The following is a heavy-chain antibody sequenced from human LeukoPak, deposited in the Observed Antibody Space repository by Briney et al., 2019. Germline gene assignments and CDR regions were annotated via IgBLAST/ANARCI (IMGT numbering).Heavy chain of an antibody. J-gene: IGHJ4*02. CDR3: ARVVLDHYYDSSGYLGTLDY. V-gene: IGHV1-18*01. CDR1: GYTFTNYG. CDR2: INTYNGNT. D-gene: IGHD3-22*01. Sequence: GASVKVSCKASGYTFTNYGISWVRQAPGQGLEWMGWINTYNGNTNYAQEFQGRVTTTTDTSTSTAYMELRSLRSDDTAVYYCARVVLDHYYDSSGYLGTLDYWGQGTLVTVSS.